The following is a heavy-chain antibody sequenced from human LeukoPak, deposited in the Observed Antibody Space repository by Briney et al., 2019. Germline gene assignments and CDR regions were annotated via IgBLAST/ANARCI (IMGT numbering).Heavy chain of an antibody. CDR2: INHSGST. Sequence: PSETLSLTCAVYGGSFSGYSWSWIRQPPGKGLEWIGEINHSGSTNYNPSLKSRVTISVATSKNQFSPKLGSVTAAATAVYYCARDLPPLYCPNGVCYYYALDIWGQGTTVTVSS. D-gene: IGHD2-8*01. CDR1: GGSFSGYS. CDR3: ARDLPPLYCPNGVCYYYALDI. J-gene: IGHJ6*02. V-gene: IGHV4-34*01.